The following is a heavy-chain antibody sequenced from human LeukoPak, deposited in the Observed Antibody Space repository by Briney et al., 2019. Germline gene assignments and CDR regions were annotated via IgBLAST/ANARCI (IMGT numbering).Heavy chain of an antibody. CDR1: GYTFTSYY. CDR3: ARDEKEERDSYYYAMDV. Sequence: GASVKVSCKASGYTFTSYYMHWVRQAPGQGLEWMGIINPSGGSTSYAQKFQGRVTMTRDTSTTTAYMELRSLRSDDTAVYYCARDEKEERDSYYYAMDVWGQGTTVTVSS. D-gene: IGHD1-1*01. V-gene: IGHV1-46*01. CDR2: INPSGGST. J-gene: IGHJ6*02.